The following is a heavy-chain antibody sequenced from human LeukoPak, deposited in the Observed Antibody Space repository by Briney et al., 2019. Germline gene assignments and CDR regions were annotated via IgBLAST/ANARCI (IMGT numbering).Heavy chain of an antibody. CDR1: GYSISSSYY. J-gene: IGHJ4*02. V-gene: IGHV4-38-2*02. CDR3: ASKSRRDGYNYFDY. Sequence: SETLSLTCTVSGYSISSSYYWGWIRQPPGKGLEWIGSIYYSGSTYYNPSLKSRVTISVDTSKNQFSLKLSSVTAADTAVYYCASKSRRDGYNYFDYWGQGTLVTVSS. D-gene: IGHD5-24*01. CDR2: IYYSGST.